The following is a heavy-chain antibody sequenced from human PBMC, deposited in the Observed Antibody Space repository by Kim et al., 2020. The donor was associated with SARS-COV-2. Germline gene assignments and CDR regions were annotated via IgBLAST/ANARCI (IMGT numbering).Heavy chain of an antibody. V-gene: IGHV1-2*02. Sequence: ASVKVSCKASGYTFTDNYIHWVRQAPGQGLEWMGWIIPNSGGTKYAQKFQGRVTMTRDTSISTAYMELRSLKSNDTAVYYCARRPRGLSNAF. CDR2: IIPNSGGT. CDR3: ARRPRGLSNAF. J-gene: IGHJ3*01. D-gene: IGHD3-10*01. CDR1: GYTFTDNY.